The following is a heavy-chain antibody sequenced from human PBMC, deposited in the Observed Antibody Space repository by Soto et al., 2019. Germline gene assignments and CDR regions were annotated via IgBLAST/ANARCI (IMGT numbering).Heavy chain of an antibody. D-gene: IGHD7-27*01. V-gene: IGHV4-34*01. J-gene: IGHJ4*02. Sequence: SETLSLTCAVYDGSFSDYSWNWIRQPPGKGLEWIGDINHSGSANYNPSLQSRVTISIDTSKNQFSLKLSSVTAADTAVYYCARRWGRTFDYWGQGTLVTVSS. CDR2: INHSGSA. CDR1: DGSFSDYS. CDR3: ARRWGRTFDY.